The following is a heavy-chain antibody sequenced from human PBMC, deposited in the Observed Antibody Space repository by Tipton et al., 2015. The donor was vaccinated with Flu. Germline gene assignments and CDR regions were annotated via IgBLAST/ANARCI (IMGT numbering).Heavy chain of an antibody. J-gene: IGHJ4*02. CDR2: IYYSGST. CDR3: ARHSPITGTTGY. D-gene: IGHD1-7*01. CDR1: GGSISSYY. Sequence: TLSLTCTVSGGSISSYYWSWIRQPPGKGLEWIGYIYYSGSTNYNPSLKSRVTISVDTSKNQFSLKLSSVTAADTAVCYCARHSPITGTTGYWGQGTLVTVSS. V-gene: IGHV4-59*08.